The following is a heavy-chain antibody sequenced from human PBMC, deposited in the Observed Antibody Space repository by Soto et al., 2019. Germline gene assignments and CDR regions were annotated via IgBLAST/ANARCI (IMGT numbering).Heavy chain of an antibody. CDR3: ARTPDI. CDR1: GVSTSFGGYS. J-gene: IGHJ3*02. Sequence: LSVTNNVSGVSTSFGGYSWSWIRQPPGKGLEWIGYIYHSGSTYYNPSLKSRVTISVDRSKNQFSLKLSSVTAADTAVYYCARTPDIWGQGTMVT. CDR2: IYHSGST. V-gene: IGHV4-30-2*01.